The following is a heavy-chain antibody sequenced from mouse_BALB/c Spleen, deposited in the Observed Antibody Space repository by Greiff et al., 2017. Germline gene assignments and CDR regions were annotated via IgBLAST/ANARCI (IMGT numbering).Heavy chain of an antibody. CDR3: ARDPDGYYVWDY. D-gene: IGHD2-3*01. CDR1: GFTFSDYY. Sequence: EVQRVESGGGLVKPGGSLKLSCAASGFTFSDYYMYWVRQTPEKRLEWVATISDGGSYTYYPDSVKGRLTMSRDNAKNNLYLQMISLKSEETAMFDGARDPDGYYVWDYWGQGTTVTVSS. V-gene: IGHV5-4*02. CDR2: ISDGGSYT. J-gene: IGHJ4*01.